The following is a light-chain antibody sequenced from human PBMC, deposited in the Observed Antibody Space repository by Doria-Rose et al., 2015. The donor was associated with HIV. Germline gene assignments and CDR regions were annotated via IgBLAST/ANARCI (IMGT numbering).Light chain of an antibody. V-gene: IGKV3-20*01. J-gene: IGKJ1*01. Sequence: EIVMTQSPGTLSLSPGERATLSCRASQSFSSTYLAWYQQEPGQAPSLLIYGGSTRATGIPDRFSARGSGTDFTLTINRLEPEDFALYYCHQYGTSWTFGQGTKVEI. CDR3: HQYGTSWT. CDR2: GGS. CDR1: QSFSSTY.